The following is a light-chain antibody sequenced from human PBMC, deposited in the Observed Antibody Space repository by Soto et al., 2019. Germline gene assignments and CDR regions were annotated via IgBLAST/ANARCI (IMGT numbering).Light chain of an antibody. CDR3: QQYGSPPWT. CDR1: QSVSSSY. J-gene: IGKJ1*01. Sequence: EIVLTQSPGTLSLSPGERATLSCRASQSVSSSYLAWYQQKPGQAPRLLIYGASSRATGIPDRFSGSGSGTDFTLTISRLEPEDFAVYYCQQYGSPPWTFGQVTKVDIK. V-gene: IGKV3-20*01. CDR2: GAS.